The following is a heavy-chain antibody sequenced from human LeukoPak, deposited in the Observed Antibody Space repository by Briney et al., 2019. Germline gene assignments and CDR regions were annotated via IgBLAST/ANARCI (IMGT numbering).Heavy chain of an antibody. V-gene: IGHV1-69*05. J-gene: IGHJ4*02. CDR3: ASPASPDIVVVPAAFDY. CDR1: GGTFSSYA. D-gene: IGHD2-2*01. CDR2: IIPIFGTA. Sequence: ASVKVSCKASGGTFSSYAISWVRQAPGQGLEWMGGIIPIFGTANYAQKFQGRVTITTDESTSTAYMELSSLRSEDTAVYYCASPASPDIVVVPAAFDYWGQGTLVTVSS.